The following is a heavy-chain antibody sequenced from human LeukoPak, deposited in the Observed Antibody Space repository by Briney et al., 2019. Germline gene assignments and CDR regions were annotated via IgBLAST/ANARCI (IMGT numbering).Heavy chain of an antibody. J-gene: IGHJ6*03. CDR3: ARNYCSGGSCYLSRATNYYYYYMDV. CDR2: ISAYNGNT. D-gene: IGHD2-15*01. CDR1: GYTFTSYG. V-gene: IGHV1-18*01. Sequence: GAPVKVSCKASGYTFTSYGISWVRQAPGQGLEWMGWISAYNGNTNYAQKLQGRVTITADKSTSTAYMELSSLRSEDTAVYYCARNYCSGGSCYLSRATNYYYYYMDVWGKGTTVTVSS.